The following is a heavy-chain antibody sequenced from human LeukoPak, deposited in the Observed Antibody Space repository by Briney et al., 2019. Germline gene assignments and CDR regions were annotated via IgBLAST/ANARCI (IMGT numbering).Heavy chain of an antibody. V-gene: IGHV3-30*18. D-gene: IGHD2-2*01. CDR3: AKFFGDQLLLSH. Sequence: GGSLRLSCAASGFTFSSYGMHWVRQAPGKGLEWVAVISYDGSNKYYADSVKGRFTISRDNSENTLYLQMNSLRAEDTAVYYCAKFFGDQLLLSHWGQGTLVTVSS. CDR2: ISYDGSNK. J-gene: IGHJ4*02. CDR1: GFTFSSYG.